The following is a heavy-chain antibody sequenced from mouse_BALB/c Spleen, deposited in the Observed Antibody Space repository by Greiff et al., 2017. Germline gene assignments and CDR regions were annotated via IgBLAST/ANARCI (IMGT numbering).Heavy chain of an antibody. CDR3: VYYRYDEKAWFAY. Sequence: QVQLKESGAELVRPGTSVKISCKASGYAFTNYWLGWVKQRPGHGLEWIGDIYPGSGNTYYNEKFKGKATLTADKSSSTAYMQLSSLTSEDSAVYFCVYYRYDEKAWFAYWGQGTLVTVSA. CDR1: GYAFTNYW. CDR2: IYPGSGNT. D-gene: IGHD2-14*01. J-gene: IGHJ3*01. V-gene: IGHV1-63*01.